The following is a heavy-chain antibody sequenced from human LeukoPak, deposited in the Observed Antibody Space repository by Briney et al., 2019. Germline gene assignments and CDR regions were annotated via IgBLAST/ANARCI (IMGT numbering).Heavy chain of an antibody. CDR3: ARGYQTEAPDY. V-gene: IGHV1-2*02. Sequence: GASVKVSCKASGYTFSGYYIHWVRQGPGQGLEWMGWINPNSGATDYAQKFQGRVTMTRDTSISTAYMELSRLSSDDTAVYYCARGYQTEAPDYWGQGTLVTVSS. CDR1: GYTFSGYY. J-gene: IGHJ4*02. CDR2: INPNSGAT. D-gene: IGHD2-2*01.